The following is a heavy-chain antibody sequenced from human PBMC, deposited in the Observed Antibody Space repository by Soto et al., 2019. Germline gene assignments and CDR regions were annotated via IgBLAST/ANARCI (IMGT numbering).Heavy chain of an antibody. CDR1: GFTFSHYG. D-gene: IGHD6-13*01. Sequence: QVQLVESGGGVVQPGRSLRLSCAASGFTFSHYGMHWVRQGPGKGLEWLAMRWYDGSDKYYADSVKGRFTISRDDSRNTVYLQMNSLRAEDPAIDYCANVIATTGTGSLDYWGQGTLVTVSS. CDR2: RWYDGSDK. J-gene: IGHJ4*02. V-gene: IGHV3-33*06. CDR3: ANVIATTGTGSLDY.